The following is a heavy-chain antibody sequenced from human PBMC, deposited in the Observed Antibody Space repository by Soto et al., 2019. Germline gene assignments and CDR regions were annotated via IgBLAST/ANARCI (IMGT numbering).Heavy chain of an antibody. CDR3: ARGRAGGYDYYFDY. CDR1: GGTFSSYA. Sequence: QVQLVQSGAEVKKPGSSVKVSGKASGGTFSSYAISWVRQARGQGLEWMGGIIPIFGTANYAQKFQGRVTITADKSTSTAYMELSSLRSEDTPVYYCARGRAGGYDYYFDYWGQGTLVTVSS. CDR2: IIPIFGTA. D-gene: IGHD5-12*01. J-gene: IGHJ4*02. V-gene: IGHV1-69*06.